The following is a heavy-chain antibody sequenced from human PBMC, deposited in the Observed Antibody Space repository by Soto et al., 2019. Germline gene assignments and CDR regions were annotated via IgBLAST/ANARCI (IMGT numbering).Heavy chain of an antibody. CDR1: GFTWSSYN. V-gene: IGHV3-23*01. Sequence: LRLSCAASGFTWSSYNMSWVRQAPGQGLEWVSTILVGGSTHYPDSVKGRFTISRDNSKNTVFLQMNRLTAGDTAVYYCAKATATGGGAFDICRQGTMVTV. J-gene: IGHJ3*02. CDR2: ILVGGST. D-gene: IGHD2-8*02. CDR3: AKATATGGGAFDI.